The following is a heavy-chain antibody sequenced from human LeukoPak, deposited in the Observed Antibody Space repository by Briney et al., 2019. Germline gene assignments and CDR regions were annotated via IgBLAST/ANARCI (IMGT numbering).Heavy chain of an antibody. J-gene: IGHJ5*02. CDR3: ARGPSSFGGRFDP. V-gene: IGHV4-4*07. CDR2: IYSSGST. D-gene: IGHD3-10*01. CDR1: GGSISSYY. Sequence: SETLSLTCTVSGGSISSYYWNWIRQPTGKGLEWIGRIYSSGSTNYNPSLKSRVTMSVDTSKNQFSLKLSSVTAADTAVYYCARGPSSFGGRFDPWGQGTLVAVSS.